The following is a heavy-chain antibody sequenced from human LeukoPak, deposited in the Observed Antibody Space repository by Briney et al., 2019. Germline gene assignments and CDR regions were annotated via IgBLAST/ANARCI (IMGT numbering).Heavy chain of an antibody. CDR2: INSDGSST. D-gene: IGHD3-3*01. CDR1: GFTFSSYW. Sequence: GGSLRLSCAASGFTFSSYWMHWVGQAPGKGLVWVSRINSDGSSTSYADSVKGRFTISRDNAKNTLYLQMNSLRAEDTAVYYCARPYYDFWSGYSSRGSLARGYYYYGMDVWGQGTTVTVSS. CDR3: ARPYYDFWSGYSSRGSLARGYYYYGMDV. J-gene: IGHJ6*02. V-gene: IGHV3-74*01.